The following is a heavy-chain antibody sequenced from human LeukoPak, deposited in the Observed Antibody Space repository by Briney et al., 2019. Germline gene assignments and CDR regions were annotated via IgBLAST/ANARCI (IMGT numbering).Heavy chain of an antibody. J-gene: IGHJ4*02. Sequence: GGSLRLSCAASGFTVSDYYMSWVRPSPGKGLEWISYISSSGGSTKYADSVKGRFTISRDNAKNSVALQMNSLRAENTAVYYCTRERRGNYFAFESWGQGTLVTVSS. CDR2: ISSSGGST. CDR3: TRERRGNYFAFES. D-gene: IGHD3-16*01. CDR1: GFTVSDYY. V-gene: IGHV3-11*01.